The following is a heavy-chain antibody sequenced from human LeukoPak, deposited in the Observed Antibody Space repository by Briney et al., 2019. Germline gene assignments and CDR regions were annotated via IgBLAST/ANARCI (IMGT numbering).Heavy chain of an antibody. CDR2: IIPILGIA. Sequence: SVKVSCKAYGGTFSSYAISWLRQAPGQGLEWMGRIIPILGIANYAQKFQGRVTITADKSTSTAYMELSSLRSEDTAVYYCASSYNWNYRFDPWGQGTLVTVSS. J-gene: IGHJ5*02. CDR3: ASSYNWNYRFDP. V-gene: IGHV1-69*04. D-gene: IGHD1-7*01. CDR1: GGTFSSYA.